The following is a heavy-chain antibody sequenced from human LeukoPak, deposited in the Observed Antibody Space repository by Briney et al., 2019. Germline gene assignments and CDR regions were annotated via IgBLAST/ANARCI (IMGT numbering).Heavy chain of an antibody. Sequence: GGSLRLSCAASGFTFSSYAMSWVRQAPGKGLEWVSAISGSGGSTYYADSVKGRFTISRDNSKNTLYLQMNSLRAEDTAVYYCAKSHPVPAAPLSWFDPRGQGTLVTVSS. CDR1: GFTFSSYA. J-gene: IGHJ5*02. CDR3: AKSHPVPAAPLSWFDP. V-gene: IGHV3-23*01. D-gene: IGHD2-2*01. CDR2: ISGSGGST.